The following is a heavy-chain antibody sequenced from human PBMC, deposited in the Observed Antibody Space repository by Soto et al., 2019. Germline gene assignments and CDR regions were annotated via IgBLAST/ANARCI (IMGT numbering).Heavy chain of an antibody. J-gene: IGHJ4*02. D-gene: IGHD3-10*01. CDR1: GFTFSSYG. CDR2: ISYDGSNK. Sequence: QVQLVESGGGVVQPGRSLRLFCAASGFTFSSYGMHWVRQAPGKGLEWVAVISYDGSNKYYADSVKGRFTISRDNSKNTLYLQMNSLRAEDTAVYYCAKDGAVDWGQGTLVTVSS. V-gene: IGHV3-30*18. CDR3: AKDGAVD.